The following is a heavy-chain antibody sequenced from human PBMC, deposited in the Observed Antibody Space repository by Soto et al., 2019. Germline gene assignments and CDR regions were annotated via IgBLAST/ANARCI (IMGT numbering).Heavy chain of an antibody. J-gene: IGHJ3*02. V-gene: IGHV1-46*01. CDR1: GYTFTSYY. CDR2: INPSGGST. CDR3: ARLLNYYDSSGPTAGSGAFDI. Sequence: ASVKVSCKASGYTFTSYYMHWVRQAPGQGLEWMGIINPSGGSTSYAQKFQCRVTMTRDTSTSTVYMELSSLRSEDTAVYYCARLLNYYDSSGPTAGSGAFDIWGQGTMVTVSS. D-gene: IGHD3-22*01.